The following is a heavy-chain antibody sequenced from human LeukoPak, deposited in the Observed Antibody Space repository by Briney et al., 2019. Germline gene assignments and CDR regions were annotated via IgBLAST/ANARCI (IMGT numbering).Heavy chain of an antibody. V-gene: IGHV4-39*02. D-gene: IGHD3-9*01. CDR3: ARRPLSYDILSGYYITSSYFDY. Sequence: SETLSLTCTVSGGSISSSSYYWGWIRQPPGQGLEWIGSIDYRGSSFYNPSLKSRVTISVDTSKNHFSLKLTSVTAADTAVYYCARRPLSYDILSGYYITSSYFDYWGQGTLVTVSS. CDR2: IDYRGSS. CDR1: GGSISSSSYY. J-gene: IGHJ4*02.